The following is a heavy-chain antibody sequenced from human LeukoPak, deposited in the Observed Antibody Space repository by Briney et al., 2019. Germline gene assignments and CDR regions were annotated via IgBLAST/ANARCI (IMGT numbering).Heavy chain of an antibody. CDR2: ISSSSSNI. Sequence: PGGSLRLSCAASGFTFSSYSMNWVRQAPGRGLEWVSSISSSSSNIYYADSEKGRFTISRGKAKNSMYLQMNSLRAEDTAVYYCARDLVMGATLGPFDYWGQGTLVTVSS. CDR1: GFTFSSYS. V-gene: IGHV3-21*01. D-gene: IGHD1-26*01. CDR3: ARDLVMGATLGPFDY. J-gene: IGHJ4*02.